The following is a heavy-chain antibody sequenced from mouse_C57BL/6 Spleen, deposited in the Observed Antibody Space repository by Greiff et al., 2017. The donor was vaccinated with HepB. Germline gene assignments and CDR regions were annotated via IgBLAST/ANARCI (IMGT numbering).Heavy chain of an antibody. D-gene: IGHD2-1*01. Sequence: QVQLQQPGPELVKPGASVKLSCKASGYTFTSYWMHWVKQRPGQGLEWIGNINPSNGGTNYNEKFKSKATLTVDKSSSTAYMQLSSLTSEDSAVYYCARGIYYGKDYYAMDYWGQGTSVTVSS. V-gene: IGHV1-53*01. CDR1: GYTFTSYW. J-gene: IGHJ4*01. CDR2: INPSNGGT. CDR3: ARGIYYGKDYYAMDY.